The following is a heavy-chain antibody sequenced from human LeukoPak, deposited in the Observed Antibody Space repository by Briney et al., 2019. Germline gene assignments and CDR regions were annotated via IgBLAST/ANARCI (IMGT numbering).Heavy chain of an antibody. CDR3: ATVAVIRGVTYFDY. V-gene: IGHV4-59*01. J-gene: IGHJ4*02. CDR1: GVSISSYY. CDR2: LFYSGST. Sequence: SETLSLTCTVSGVSISSYYWSWIRQPPGKGLEWIAYLFYSGSTDYNPSLESRVTISVDTSKNQFSLKLRSVTAADTAVYYCATVAVIRGVTYFDYWGQGTLVTVSS. D-gene: IGHD3-10*01.